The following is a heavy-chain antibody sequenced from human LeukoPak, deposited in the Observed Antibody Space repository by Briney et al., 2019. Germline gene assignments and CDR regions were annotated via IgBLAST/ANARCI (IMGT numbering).Heavy chain of an antibody. CDR2: IIPILGIV. CDR1: GGTFSSYG. Sequence: SVTVSFKASGGTFSSYGISWVRQAPGQGLEWMGRIIPILGIVKYAEKFQGRVTITADKSTSTAYMELSSLRSEDTAVYYCARDDHCGGDCYYFDYWGQGTLVTVSS. CDR3: ARDDHCGGDCYYFDY. D-gene: IGHD2-21*02. V-gene: IGHV1-69*04. J-gene: IGHJ4*02.